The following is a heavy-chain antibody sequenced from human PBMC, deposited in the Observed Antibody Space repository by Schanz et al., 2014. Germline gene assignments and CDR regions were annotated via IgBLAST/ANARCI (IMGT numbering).Heavy chain of an antibody. CDR2: INHSGST. V-gene: IGHV4-34*01. CDR3: ARGPDSTSADVTRGRRRYYFDY. CDR1: SGSFSGYY. D-gene: IGHD6-13*01. J-gene: IGHJ4*02. Sequence: QVQLQQWGAGLLKPSETLSLSCAVYSGSFSGYYWSWIRQPPGKGLEWIGEINHSGSTNYNPSLKSQVPIPVATSKNQFSLKLSSVTAADTAVYYCARGPDSTSADVTRGRRRYYFDYWGQGTLVTVSS.